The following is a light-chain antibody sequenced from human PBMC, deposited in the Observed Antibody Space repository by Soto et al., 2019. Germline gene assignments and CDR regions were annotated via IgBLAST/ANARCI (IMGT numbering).Light chain of an antibody. CDR1: QGISTY. V-gene: IGKV1-27*01. J-gene: IGKJ3*01. CDR2: AAS. CDR3: QKYYSAPFT. Sequence: DIQMTQSPPSLSASVGDRVTITCRASQGISTYLAWYQQKPGKVPKLLIYAASTLQSEVPSRFSGSGSGTDFTLTISSLQPEDVATYYCQKYYSAPFTFGPGTKVDI.